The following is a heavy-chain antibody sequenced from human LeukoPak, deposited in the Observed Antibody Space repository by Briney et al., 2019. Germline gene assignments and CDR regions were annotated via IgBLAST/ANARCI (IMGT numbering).Heavy chain of an antibody. CDR3: ARGGVHNGYGYYYYYYMDV. Sequence: SETLSLTCTVSGGSISSYYWSWLRQPAGKGLEWIGRIYTSGSTNYNPSLKSRVTISVDKSKNQFSLKLSSVTAADTAVYYCARGGVHNGYGYYYYYYMDVWGKGTTVTVSS. CDR1: GGSISSYY. CDR2: IYTSGST. J-gene: IGHJ6*03. V-gene: IGHV4-4*07. D-gene: IGHD5-18*01.